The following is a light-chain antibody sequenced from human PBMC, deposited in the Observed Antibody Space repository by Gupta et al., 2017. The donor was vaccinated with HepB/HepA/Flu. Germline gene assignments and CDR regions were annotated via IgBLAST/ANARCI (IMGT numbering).Light chain of an antibody. CDR3: HQRSNCPIT. CDR2: DVS. V-gene: IGKV3-11*01. Sequence: EIVLTQSPATLSLSPGERATLSCRASQSVSSYLAWYQQKPGQAPRLLIYDVSKRATGIPARFSGSGSGTDFTLTISSLEPEDFAVYYCHQRSNCPITFGQGTRLEIK. CDR1: QSVSSY. J-gene: IGKJ5*01.